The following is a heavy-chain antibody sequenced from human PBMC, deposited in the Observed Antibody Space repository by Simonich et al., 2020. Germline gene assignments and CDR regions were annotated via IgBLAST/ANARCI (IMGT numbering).Heavy chain of an antibody. J-gene: IGHJ4*02. CDR3: ARGRGGMSRGYVDY. D-gene: IGHD2-15*01. CDR2: LNPNSGNT. CDR1: GYTFTSYD. Sequence: QVQLVQSGAEVKKPGASVKVSCKASGYTFTSYDINWVRKATGKGLEWMGWLNPNSGNTGYAQKFQGRLTITRNSSISTAYMGLSSLRSEDTAVDYCARGRGGMSRGYVDYWGQGTLVTVSS. V-gene: IGHV1-8*03.